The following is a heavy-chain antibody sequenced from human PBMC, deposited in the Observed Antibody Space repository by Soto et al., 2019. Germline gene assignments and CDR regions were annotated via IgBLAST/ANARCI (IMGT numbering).Heavy chain of an antibody. Sequence: QVQLVQSGAEVKKPGSSVKVSCKASGGTFSSYTISWVRQAPGQGLEWMGRIIPILGIANYAQKFQGRVTISADKSTSTAYMELRSLRSEDTAVYYCARDRCSGGSCYPYYYYGMDVWGQGTTVTVSS. CDR1: GGTFSSYT. CDR2: IIPILGIA. D-gene: IGHD2-15*01. V-gene: IGHV1-69*08. CDR3: ARDRCSGGSCYPYYYYGMDV. J-gene: IGHJ6*02.